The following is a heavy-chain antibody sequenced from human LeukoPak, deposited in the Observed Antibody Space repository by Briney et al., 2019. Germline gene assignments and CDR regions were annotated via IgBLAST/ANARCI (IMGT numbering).Heavy chain of an antibody. D-gene: IGHD4-17*01. Sequence: SETLSLTCIVSGGSISNYHWSWVRQPPGKGLEWIGYVSYTGSTNCNPSLKSRVTMSVDTSKNQFSLNLSSVTAADTAMHYCARASTVTTWSLGYWGQGILVTVSS. V-gene: IGHV4-59*01. CDR2: VSYTGST. J-gene: IGHJ4*02. CDR1: GGSISNYH. CDR3: ARASTVTTWSLGY.